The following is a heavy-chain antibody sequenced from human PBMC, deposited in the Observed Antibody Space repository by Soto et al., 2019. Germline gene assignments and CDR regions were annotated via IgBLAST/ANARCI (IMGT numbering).Heavy chain of an antibody. CDR3: ATGEADGDGYNDAFDI. CDR2: FDPEDGET. V-gene: IGHV1-24*01. D-gene: IGHD5-12*01. Sequence: ASVKVSCKVSGYTLTELSMHWVRQAPGKGLEWMGGFDPEDGETIYAQKFQGRVTMTEDTSTDTAYMGLSSLRSEDTAVYYCATGEADGDGYNDAFDIWGQGTRVTVSS. J-gene: IGHJ3*02. CDR1: GYTLTELS.